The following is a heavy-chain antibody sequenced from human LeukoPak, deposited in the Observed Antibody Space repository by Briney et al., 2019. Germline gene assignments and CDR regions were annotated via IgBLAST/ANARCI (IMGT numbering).Heavy chain of an antibody. CDR3: AKDIRDYDFWSGYFDY. J-gene: IGHJ4*02. V-gene: IGHV3-43*02. CDR1: GFTFDDYA. CDR2: ISGDGGST. Sequence: GGSLRLSCAASGFTFDDYAMHWVRQAPGKGLEWVSLISGDGGSTYYADSVKGRFTISRDNSKNSLYLEMNSLRTEDTALYYCAKDIRDYDFWSGYFDYWGQGTLVTVSS. D-gene: IGHD3-3*01.